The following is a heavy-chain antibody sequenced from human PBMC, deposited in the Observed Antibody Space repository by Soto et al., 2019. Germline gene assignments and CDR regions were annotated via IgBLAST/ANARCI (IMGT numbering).Heavy chain of an antibody. CDR1: GYSFTSYW. Sequence: VESLKISCKGSGYSFTSYWICRLLQMAVKGLEWMGIIYPGDSDTRYSPSFQGQVTTSADKSISTAYLQWSSLKASDTAMYYCARAAAGLYYYYGMDVWGQGTTVTVSS. D-gene: IGHD6-13*01. CDR2: IYPGDSDT. V-gene: IGHV5-51*01. CDR3: ARAAAGLYYYYGMDV. J-gene: IGHJ6*02.